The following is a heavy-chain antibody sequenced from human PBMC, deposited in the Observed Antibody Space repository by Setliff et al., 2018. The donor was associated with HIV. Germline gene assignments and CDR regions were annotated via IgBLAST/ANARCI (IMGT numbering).Heavy chain of an antibody. D-gene: IGHD3-22*01. Sequence: ASVKVSCKASGGTFSSYAISWVRQAPGQGLEWMGGIIPMFGTANNAQKFQGRVTITADASTGTAYMELSRLRSEDTAVYYCARVASSGYQADAFDIWGQGTMVTVSS. CDR1: GGTFSSYA. CDR2: IIPMFGTA. CDR3: ARVASSGYQADAFDI. V-gene: IGHV1-69*13. J-gene: IGHJ3*02.